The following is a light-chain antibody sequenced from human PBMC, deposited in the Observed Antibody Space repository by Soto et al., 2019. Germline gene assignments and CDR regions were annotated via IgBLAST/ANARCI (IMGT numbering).Light chain of an antibody. J-gene: IGKJ4*01. CDR3: QQYNNWPPGT. Sequence: EIVMTQSPATLSVSPGERATLSCRASQSVSSNLAWYQQKPGQAPRLLIYGASTRATGIPARFSGSGSGTEFTLTISSLQSEDFAVYHCQQYNNWPPGTFGGGTKVEIK. CDR2: GAS. CDR1: QSVSSN. V-gene: IGKV3-15*01.